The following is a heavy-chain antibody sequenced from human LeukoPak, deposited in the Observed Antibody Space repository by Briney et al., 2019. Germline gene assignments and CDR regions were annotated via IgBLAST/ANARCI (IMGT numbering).Heavy chain of an antibody. J-gene: IGHJ1*01. CDR1: GYTFTNYG. D-gene: IGHD3-10*01. Sequence: ASVKVSCKASGYTFTNYGFSWVRQAPGQGLEWMGWISGYNGKTNYAQNFQGRVTMTTDTSTSTAYMELRSLRSDDTAVYYCARGRWFGELSSLTLREYVHHWGQGTLVTVSS. CDR2: ISGYNGKT. V-gene: IGHV1-18*01. CDR3: ARGRWFGELSSLTLREYVHH.